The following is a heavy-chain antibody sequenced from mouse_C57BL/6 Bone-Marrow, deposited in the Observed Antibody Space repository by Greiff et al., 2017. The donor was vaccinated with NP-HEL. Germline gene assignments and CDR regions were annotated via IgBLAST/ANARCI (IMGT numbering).Heavy chain of an antibody. CDR1: GFTFSDYG. D-gene: IGHD1-1*01. CDR2: ISSGSSTI. J-gene: IGHJ1*03. Sequence: EVKVVESGGGLVKPGGSLKLSCAASGFTFSDYGMHWVRQAPEKGLEWVAYISSGSSTIYYADTLQGRFTISRDNAKNTLFLQMTSLRSEDTAMYYCARYYGNWDFDVWGTGTTVTVSS. CDR3: ARYYGNWDFDV. V-gene: IGHV5-17*01.